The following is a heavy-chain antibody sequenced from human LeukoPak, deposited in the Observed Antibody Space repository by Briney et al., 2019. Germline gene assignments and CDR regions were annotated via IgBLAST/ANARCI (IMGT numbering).Heavy chain of an antibody. CDR1: GGSISSYY. CDR3: ARHMYYRGGDEGYYFDY. CDR2: IYSSGST. D-gene: IGHD2-21*02. V-gene: IGHV4-4*09. J-gene: IGHJ4*02. Sequence: SETLSLTCTVSGGSISSYYWSWIRQPPGKGLEWIGYIYSSGSTNYNPSLKSRVTISVDTSKNQFSLKLSSVTAADTAVYYCARHMYYRGGDEGYYFDYWGQGTLVTVSS.